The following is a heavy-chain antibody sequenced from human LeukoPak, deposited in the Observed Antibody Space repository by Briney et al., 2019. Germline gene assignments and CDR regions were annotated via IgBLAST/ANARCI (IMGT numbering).Heavy chain of an antibody. CDR2: ISGGSENT. J-gene: IGHJ3*02. V-gene: IGHV3-23*01. D-gene: IGHD6-13*01. CDR1: GFTFSSFA. CDR3: ANMQLVKGVFEI. Sequence: PGGSLRLSCAASGFTFSSFAMSWVRQAPGKGLEWVSGISGGSENTYYADSVKGRFTISRDNSKNTLDLHLNSLTAHDTAVYYCANMQLVKGVFEIWGQGTRVTVSS.